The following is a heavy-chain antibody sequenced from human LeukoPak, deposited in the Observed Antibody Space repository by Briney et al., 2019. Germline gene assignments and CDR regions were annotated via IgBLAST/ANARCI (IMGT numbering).Heavy chain of an antibody. Sequence: SETLSLTCTVSGGSFSSYYWSWMPQPPGKGLEWSGYIYYSGSTNYNPYPKSRVTRSVDPSKNQFSMKQSSVTAADTAVNYCARNIGDGSSYSSSNWFDPWGQGTLVTVSS. CDR2: IYYSGST. V-gene: IGHV4-59*01. D-gene: IGHD6-6*01. CDR1: GGSFSSYY. J-gene: IGHJ5*02. CDR3: ARNIGDGSSYSSSNWFDP.